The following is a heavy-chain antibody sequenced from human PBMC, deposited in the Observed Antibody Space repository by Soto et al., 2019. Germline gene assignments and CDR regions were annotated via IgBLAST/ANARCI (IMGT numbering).Heavy chain of an antibody. V-gene: IGHV3-74*01. Sequence: EVQLVESGGGLVQPGGSLRLSCAASGFTLSSYWMHWVRQAPGKGLVWVSRINIDGSSTSYADSVKGRFTISRDNAKNTLYLQVNSLRAEDTAVYYCARSRDRYNFVGDCWGQGTLVTVSS. CDR2: INIDGSST. J-gene: IGHJ4*02. CDR1: GFTLSSYW. D-gene: IGHD5-12*01. CDR3: ARSRDRYNFVGDC.